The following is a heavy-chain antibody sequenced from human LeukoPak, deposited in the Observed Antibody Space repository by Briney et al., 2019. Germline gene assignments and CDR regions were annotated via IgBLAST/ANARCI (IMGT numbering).Heavy chain of an antibody. D-gene: IGHD3-10*01. V-gene: IGHV1-2*02. CDR2: INPNSGGS. CDR1: GYTFTEYY. CDR3: ARGRGGYLGSGSFDN. J-gene: IGHJ4*02. Sequence: ASVKVSCKASGYTFTEYYLHWVRQAPGQGLEWMGWINPNSGGSNFAQKLQGRITMTRDTSISTAHMELSSLTSDDTAVYYCARGRGGYLGSGSFDNWGQGTLVTVSS.